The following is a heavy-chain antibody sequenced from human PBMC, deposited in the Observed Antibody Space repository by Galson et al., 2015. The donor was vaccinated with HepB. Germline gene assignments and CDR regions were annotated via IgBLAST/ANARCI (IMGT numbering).Heavy chain of an antibody. Sequence: SLRLSCAASGFTFSSYGMHWVRQAPGKGLEWVAVISYDGSNKYYADSVKGRFTISRDNSKNTLYLQMNSLRAEDTAVYYCAKGSDGGPTFDYWGQGTLVTVSS. D-gene: IGHD3-10*01. J-gene: IGHJ4*02. CDR1: GFTFSSYG. V-gene: IGHV3-30*18. CDR3: AKGSDGGPTFDY. CDR2: ISYDGSNK.